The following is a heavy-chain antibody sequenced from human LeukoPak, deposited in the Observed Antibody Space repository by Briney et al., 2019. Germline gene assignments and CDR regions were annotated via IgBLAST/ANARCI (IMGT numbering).Heavy chain of an antibody. Sequence: GESLKISWQGSGYSFTSYWIGWVRQMPGKGLEWMGIIYPGDSDTRYSPSFQGQVTISADKSISTAYLQWSSLKASDTAMYYCARLAVVPLEVQAADPRSLDYYYYGMDVWGKGTTVTVSS. D-gene: IGHD2-2*01. J-gene: IGHJ6*04. CDR3: ARLAVVPLEVQAADPRSLDYYYYGMDV. CDR2: IYPGDSDT. CDR1: GYSFTSYW. V-gene: IGHV5-51*01.